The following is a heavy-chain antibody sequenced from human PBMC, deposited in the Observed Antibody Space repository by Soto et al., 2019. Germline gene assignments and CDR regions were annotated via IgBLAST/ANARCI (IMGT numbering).Heavy chain of an antibody. Sequence: GGSLRLSCAASGFTFSIYAMSWARQAPEKGQEWVSAISGSGGSTYYADSVKGRFTISRDNSKNTLYLQMNSLRAEDTAVYYCAKDRIDPTIFGVVRQTWGQGTLVTVSS. CDR3: AKDRIDPTIFGVVRQT. D-gene: IGHD3-3*01. CDR1: GFTFSIYA. CDR2: ISGSGGST. V-gene: IGHV3-23*01. J-gene: IGHJ5*02.